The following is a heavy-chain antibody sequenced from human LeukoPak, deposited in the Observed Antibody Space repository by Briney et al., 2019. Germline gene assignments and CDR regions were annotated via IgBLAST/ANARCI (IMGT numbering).Heavy chain of an antibody. CDR1: GFTFDDYG. D-gene: IGHD3-10*01. V-gene: IGHV3-20*04. CDR2: INWNGGST. CDR3: ARVSYYGSGSSPYDYGMDV. Sequence: AGGSLRLSCAASGFTFDDYGMRWVRQAPGKGLEWVAGINWNGGSTGYADSVKGRFTISRDNAKNSLYLQMNSLRAEDTALYYCARVSYYGSGSSPYDYGMDVWGQGTTVTVSS. J-gene: IGHJ6*02.